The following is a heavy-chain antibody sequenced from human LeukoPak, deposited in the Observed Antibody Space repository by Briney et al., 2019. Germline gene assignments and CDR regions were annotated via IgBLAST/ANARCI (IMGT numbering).Heavy chain of an antibody. V-gene: IGHV3-21*01. CDR3: AREGLSDDSSGYYY. J-gene: IGHJ4*02. CDR1: GFTFSSYS. Sequence: GGSLRLSCAASGFTFSSYSMNWVRQAPGKGLKWVSSISSSSSYIYYADSVKGRFTISRDNAKNSLYLQMNSLRAEDTAVHYCAREGLSDDSSGYYYWGQGTLVTVCS. D-gene: IGHD3-22*01. CDR2: ISSSSSYI.